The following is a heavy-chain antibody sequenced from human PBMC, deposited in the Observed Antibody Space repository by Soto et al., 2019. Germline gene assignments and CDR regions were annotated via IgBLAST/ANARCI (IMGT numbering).Heavy chain of an antibody. V-gene: IGHV5-51*01. CDR3: ARQGGYSSSWFEYFQH. D-gene: IGHD6-13*01. J-gene: IGHJ1*01. CDR1: GYSFTSYW. CDR2: IYPGDSDT. Sequence: GEALKISCKGSGYSFTSYWIGWGRQMPGKGLEWMGIIYPGDSDTRYSPSFQGQVTISASKSTSTASLQWSSRKASDTAMYYCARQGGYSSSWFEYFQHWGQGTLVTVSS.